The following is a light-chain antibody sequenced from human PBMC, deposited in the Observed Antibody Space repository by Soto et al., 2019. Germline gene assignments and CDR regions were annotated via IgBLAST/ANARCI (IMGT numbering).Light chain of an antibody. Sequence: QSALTQPASVSGSPGQWITISCTGTSSDVGTYNYVSWYQHHPAKAPKLIIYEVSNRPSGVSNRFSGSKSGSTASLTISGLQAEDEADYHCTSYTRDTALVFGTGTKVTVL. CDR1: SSDVGTYNY. J-gene: IGLJ1*01. CDR2: EVS. CDR3: TSYTRDTALV. V-gene: IGLV2-14*01.